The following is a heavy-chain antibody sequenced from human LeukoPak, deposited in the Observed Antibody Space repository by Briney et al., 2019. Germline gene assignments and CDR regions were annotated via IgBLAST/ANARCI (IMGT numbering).Heavy chain of an antibody. J-gene: IGHJ5*02. V-gene: IGHV3-33*01. Sequence: QAGGSLRLSCAASGFTFSSYGMHWVRQAPGKGLEWVAVIWYDGSNKYYADSVKGRFTISRDNSKNTLYLQMNSLRAEDTAVYYCASKIDILTGSPFDPWGQGTLVTVSS. CDR1: GFTFSSYG. CDR2: IWYDGSNK. CDR3: ASKIDILTGSPFDP. D-gene: IGHD3-9*01.